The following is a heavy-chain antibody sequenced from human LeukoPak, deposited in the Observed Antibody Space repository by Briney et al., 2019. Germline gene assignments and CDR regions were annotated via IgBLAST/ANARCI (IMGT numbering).Heavy chain of an antibody. CDR3: ARHGPYYYYYMDV. CDR1: GYSFTGYW. Sequence: AESLKISCQGSGYSFTGYWIAWVRQMPGKGLEWMGIIYPGDSDTRYSPSFQGQVTISADKSISTAYLQWSSLKASDTAMYYCARHGPYYYYYMDVWGKGTTVTVSS. CDR2: IYPGDSDT. V-gene: IGHV5-51*01. J-gene: IGHJ6*03.